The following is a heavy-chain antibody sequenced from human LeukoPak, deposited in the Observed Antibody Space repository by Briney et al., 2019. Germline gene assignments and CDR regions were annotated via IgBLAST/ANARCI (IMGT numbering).Heavy chain of an antibody. J-gene: IGHJ4*02. Sequence: PGGSLRLSCAASGFTFDDYAMHWVQQAPGKGLEWVSGISWNSGSIGYADSVKGRFTISRDNAKNSLYLQMNSLRAEDTALYYCAYDRESYSSGFLDYWGQGTLVTVSS. CDR1: GFTFDDYA. V-gene: IGHV3-9*01. CDR3: AYDRESYSSGFLDY. D-gene: IGHD6-19*01. CDR2: ISWNSGSI.